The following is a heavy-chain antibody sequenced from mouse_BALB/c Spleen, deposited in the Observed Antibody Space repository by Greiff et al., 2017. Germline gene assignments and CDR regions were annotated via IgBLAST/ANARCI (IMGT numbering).Heavy chain of an antibody. J-gene: IGHJ2*01. CDR1: GYTFTSYW. D-gene: IGHD4-1*01. CDR2: INPSTGYT. V-gene: IGHV1-7*01. Sequence: QVQLQQSGAELEKPGASVKMSCKASGYTFTSYWMHWVKQRPGQGLEWIGYINPSTGYTEYNQKFKDKATLTADKSSSTAYMQLSSLTSEDSAVYYCARSGTGTDYWGQGTTLTVSS. CDR3: ARSGTGTDY.